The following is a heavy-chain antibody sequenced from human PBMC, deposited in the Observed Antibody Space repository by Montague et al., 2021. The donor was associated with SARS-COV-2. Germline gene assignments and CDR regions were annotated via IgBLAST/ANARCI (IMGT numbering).Heavy chain of an antibody. CDR2: ISSSGSTI. CDR1: GFNFSFYE. V-gene: IGHV3-48*03. Sequence: SLRLSCAASGFNFSFYEMNWVRRAPGKGLEWVSYISSSGSTIYYPDSVKGRFTISRDNAKSSLYLQMVSLRAEDTAVYFCARGGTYYDFWSGFYNYYYAMDVWGQGTTVTVSS. CDR3: ARGGTYYDFWSGFYNYYYAMDV. D-gene: IGHD3-3*01. J-gene: IGHJ6*02.